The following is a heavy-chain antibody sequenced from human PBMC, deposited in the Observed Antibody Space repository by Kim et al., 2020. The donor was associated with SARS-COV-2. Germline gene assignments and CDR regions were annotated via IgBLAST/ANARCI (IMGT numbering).Heavy chain of an antibody. CDR3: ARSGYYSDFDY. J-gene: IGHJ4*02. V-gene: IGHV7-4-1*02. CDR2: P. D-gene: IGHD3-22*01. Sequence: PTYAQGFPGRFVFSLDTSVSTAYLQISSLKAEDTAVYYCARSGYYSDFDYWGQGTLVTVSS.